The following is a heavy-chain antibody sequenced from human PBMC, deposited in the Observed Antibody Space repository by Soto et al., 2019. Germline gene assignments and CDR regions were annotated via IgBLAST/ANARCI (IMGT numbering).Heavy chain of an antibody. J-gene: IGHJ4*02. Sequence: PGGSLTLSFSASGFTCSLHGMHWVLRAPGKGLEWVATISYDGTNKNYADSVKGRFTISRDNSKNTLYLQMDSLKLEDTAVYYCAKDPRGYSYGYDVDYWGQGTLVTVSS. CDR2: ISYDGTNK. CDR1: GFTCSLHG. D-gene: IGHD5-18*01. V-gene: IGHV3-30*18. CDR3: AKDPRGYSYGYDVDY.